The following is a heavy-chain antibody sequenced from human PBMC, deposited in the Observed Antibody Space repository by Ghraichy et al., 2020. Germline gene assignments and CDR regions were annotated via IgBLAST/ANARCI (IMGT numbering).Heavy chain of an antibody. CDR3: ARAAYGSGSYYTFDY. CDR2: INAGNGNT. Sequence: ASVKVSCKASGYTFTSYAMHWVRQAPGQRLEWKGWINAGNGNTKYSQKFQGRVTITRDTSASTAYMELSSLRSEDTAVYYCARAAYGSGSYYTFDYWGQGTLVTVSS. D-gene: IGHD3-10*01. J-gene: IGHJ4*02. V-gene: IGHV1-3*01. CDR1: GYTFTSYA.